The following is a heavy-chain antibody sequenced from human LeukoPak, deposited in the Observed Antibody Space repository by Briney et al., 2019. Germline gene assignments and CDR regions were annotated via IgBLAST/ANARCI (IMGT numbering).Heavy chain of an antibody. CDR3: ARDLFAYYYDNSGYYIFDY. V-gene: IGHV4-39*07. CDR2: IDYSGST. D-gene: IGHD3-22*01. Sequence: SETLSLTCTVSGGSISSSSHYWGWIRQPPGKGLEWIGSIDYSGSTYYNPSLKSRVTTSVDTSKNQVSLKLRSVTAADTAVYYCARDLFAYYYDNSGYYIFDYWGQGTLVTVSS. CDR1: GGSISSSSHY. J-gene: IGHJ4*02.